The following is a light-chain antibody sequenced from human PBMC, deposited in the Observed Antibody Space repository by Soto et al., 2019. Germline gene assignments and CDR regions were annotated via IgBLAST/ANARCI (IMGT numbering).Light chain of an antibody. CDR1: RSVSSN. CDR3: QQYADWQT. Sequence: EILMTQAPATLSSSPVSAATLPFMASRSVSSNVAWYQQKPGQVLRLLIFGASTRATDIPARFSVSGSGTEFTLTISRVESEEFAVYFGQQYADWQTVGQGTKVDIK. J-gene: IGKJ1*01. CDR2: GAS. V-gene: IGKV3-15*01.